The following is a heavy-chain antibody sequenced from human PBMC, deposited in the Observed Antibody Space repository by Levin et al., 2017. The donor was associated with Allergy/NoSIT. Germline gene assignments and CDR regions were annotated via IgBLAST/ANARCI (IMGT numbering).Heavy chain of an antibody. Sequence: GGSLRLSCAASGFSFSNAWMSWARQAPGKGLEWVGRIKRKTDGGTIEYAAPVKGRFTISSADSKYSLYLQMNSLNTEDTAVYYCTPYNNSWYYFDYWGQGTLVTVSS. CDR1: GFSFSNAW. CDR3: TPYNNSWYYFDY. CDR2: IKRKTDGGTI. V-gene: IGHV3-15*01. D-gene: IGHD6-13*01. J-gene: IGHJ4*02.